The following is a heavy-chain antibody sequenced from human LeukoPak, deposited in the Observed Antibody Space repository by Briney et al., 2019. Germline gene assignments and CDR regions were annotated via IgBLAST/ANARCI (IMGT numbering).Heavy chain of an antibody. CDR2: LSGSLDRT. Sequence: GGSLRLSCAASGFTFSAYTMAWVRQVPGKGLDWVSSLSGSLDRTYYADSVQGRFTISRDNVKNILYLEMNTLRVEDTALYYCAKYRLGPTSEFDRWGQGTLVTVSS. CDR1: GFTFSAYT. D-gene: IGHD1-26*01. J-gene: IGHJ4*02. CDR3: AKYRLGPTSEFDR. V-gene: IGHV3-23*01.